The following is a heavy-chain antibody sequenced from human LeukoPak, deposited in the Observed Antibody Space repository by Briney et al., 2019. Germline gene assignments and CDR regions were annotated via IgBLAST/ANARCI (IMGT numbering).Heavy chain of an antibody. CDR3: ATERGYDILTGYYNVEASTRSKPTRYYYYYMDV. V-gene: IGHV1-69-2*01. J-gene: IGHJ6*03. CDR2: VDPEDGET. D-gene: IGHD3-9*01. CDR1: GYTFTDYY. Sequence: ASVKVSCKVSGYTFTDYYMHWVQQAPGKGLEWMGLVDPEDGETIYAEKFQGRVTITADTSTDTAYMELSSLRSEDTAVYYCATERGYDILTGYYNVEASTRSKPTRYYYYYMDVWGQGTMVTVSS.